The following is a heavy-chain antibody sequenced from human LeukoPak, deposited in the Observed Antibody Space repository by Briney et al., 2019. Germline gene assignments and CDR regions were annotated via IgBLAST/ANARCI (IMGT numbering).Heavy chain of an antibody. D-gene: IGHD3-3*01. CDR2: IYYSGST. CDR3: ARAGSDGDFWSGYLDY. V-gene: IGHV4-31*03. Sequence: SQTLSLTCTVSGGSISSGGYYWSWIRQHPGKVLAWIGYIYYSGSTYYNPSLKSRVTISVDTSKNQFSLKLSSVTAADTAVYYCARAGSDGDFWSGYLDYWGQGTLVTVSS. J-gene: IGHJ4*02. CDR1: GGSISSGGYY.